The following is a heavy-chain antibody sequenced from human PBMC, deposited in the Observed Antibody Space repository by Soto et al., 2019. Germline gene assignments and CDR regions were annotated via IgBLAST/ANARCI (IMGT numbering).Heavy chain of an antibody. CDR2: INAGNGNT. CDR3: ARDQYSNYGIDWFDP. Sequence: ASVRVSCKASGYSLTSYAMHWVRQAPGQRLEWMGWINAGNGNTKYSQKFQGRVTITRDTSASTAYMELSSLRSEDTAVYYCARDQYSNYGIDWFDPWGQGTLVTVSS. J-gene: IGHJ5*02. V-gene: IGHV1-3*01. D-gene: IGHD4-4*01. CDR1: GYSLTSYA.